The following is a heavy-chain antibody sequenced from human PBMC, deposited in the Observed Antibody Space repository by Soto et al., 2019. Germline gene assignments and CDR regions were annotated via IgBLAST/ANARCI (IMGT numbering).Heavy chain of an antibody. J-gene: IGHJ6*02. V-gene: IGHV3-53*01. CDR1: GFTVSSNY. Sequence: PGGSLRLSCAASGFTVSSNYMSWIRQAPGKWLEWVSVIYSGGSTYYADSVRGRFTISRDNSKNTLYLQMKSLRAEDTAVYYCARDPPATRHGMDVWGQGXTVTVPS. CDR3: ARDPPATRHGMDV. CDR2: IYSGGST.